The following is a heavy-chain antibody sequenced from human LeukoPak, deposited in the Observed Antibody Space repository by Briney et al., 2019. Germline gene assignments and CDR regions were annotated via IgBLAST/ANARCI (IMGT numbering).Heavy chain of an antibody. J-gene: IGHJ4*02. CDR3: VREGSGYVYFDY. CDR1: GFTFSSYA. Sequence: GGSLRLSCAVSGFTFSSYAMHWVRQAPGKGLEWVAVISYDGSNKYYADSVKGRFTISRDNAQNTVYLQMNILRAEDTAVYYCVREGSGYVYFDYWGQGTLVTVSS. V-gene: IGHV3-30*04. D-gene: IGHD5-12*01. CDR2: ISYDGSNK.